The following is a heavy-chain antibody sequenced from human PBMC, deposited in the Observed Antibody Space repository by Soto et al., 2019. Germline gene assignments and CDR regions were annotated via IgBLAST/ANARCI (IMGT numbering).Heavy chain of an antibody. CDR3: AKANYDILTGWPHYYYYMDV. V-gene: IGHV3-30*02. CDR1: GTIFSGYG. D-gene: IGHD3-9*01. Sequence: GGSLRLSCTTSGTIFSGYGMHWVRQAPGKGLEWVAVIRCDGSNKYYADSVKGRFTISRDNSKNTLYLQMNSLRAEDTAVYYCAKANYDILTGWPHYYYYMDVWGKGTTVTVSS. CDR2: IRCDGSNK. J-gene: IGHJ6*03.